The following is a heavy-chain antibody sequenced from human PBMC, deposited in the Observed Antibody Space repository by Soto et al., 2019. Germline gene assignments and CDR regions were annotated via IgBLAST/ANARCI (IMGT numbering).Heavy chain of an antibody. Sequence: QVQLVESGGGLVKPGGSLRLSCAVSGFTFSDYYMTWIRQAPGKGLEWISYISSRTSHTNYADSVKGRFTISRDNAKNSLFLQMNILRAEDTAAYYCARGRGAAADYFDFWGQGTLVTVSS. CDR3: ARGRGAAADYFDF. CDR2: ISSRTSHT. CDR1: GFTFSDYY. D-gene: IGHD6-13*01. V-gene: IGHV3-11*05. J-gene: IGHJ4*02.